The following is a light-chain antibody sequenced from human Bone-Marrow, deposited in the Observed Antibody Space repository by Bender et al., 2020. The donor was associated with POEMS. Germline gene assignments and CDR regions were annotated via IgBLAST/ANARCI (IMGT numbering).Light chain of an antibody. V-gene: IGLV1-44*01. J-gene: IGLJ3*02. CDR3: HSFVGSDTFRV. CDR2: SSH. Sequence: QSVLTQPPSASGTPGQRVTISCSGGSSNIGAHAVNWYQHLPGTAPKLLIYSSHRRPSEVPDRFSGSRSGTSASLAISGLQSEDEADYYFHSFVGSDTFRVFGGGTKLTVL. CDR1: SSNIGAHA.